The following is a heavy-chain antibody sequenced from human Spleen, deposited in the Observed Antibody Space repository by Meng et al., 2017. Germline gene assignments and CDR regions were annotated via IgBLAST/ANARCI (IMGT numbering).Heavy chain of an antibody. Sequence: SETLSLTCTVSGYSISSGYYWGWIRQPPGKGLEWIGSIYHSGSTNYNPSLKSRVTISVDTSKNQFSLKLSSVTAADTAVYYCASWTVGATRHIDYWGQGTLVTVSS. V-gene: IGHV4-38-2*02. CDR2: IYHSGST. CDR3: ASWTVGATRHIDY. J-gene: IGHJ4*02. CDR1: GYSISSGYY. D-gene: IGHD1-26*01.